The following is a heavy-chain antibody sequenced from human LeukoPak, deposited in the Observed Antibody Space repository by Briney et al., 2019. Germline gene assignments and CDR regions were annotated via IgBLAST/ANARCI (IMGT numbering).Heavy chain of an antibody. V-gene: IGHV4-59*01. CDR3: ARFSTEYYDSSGYYQ. CDR1: GGSISGYY. CDR2: IHYSGRA. Sequence: SETLSLTCSVSGGSISGYYWTWVRQPPGKGLEWIGQIHYSGRADYNPSLKSRITMSVDTSKNQFSLKLSSVTAADTAVYYCARFSTEYYDSSGYYQWGQGTLVTVSS. J-gene: IGHJ4*02. D-gene: IGHD3-22*01.